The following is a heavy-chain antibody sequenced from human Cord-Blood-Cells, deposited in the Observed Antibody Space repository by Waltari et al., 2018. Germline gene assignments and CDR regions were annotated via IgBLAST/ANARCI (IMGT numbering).Heavy chain of an antibody. J-gene: IGHJ4*02. CDR1: GFTFSSYA. CDR2: ISGSGGST. Sequence: EVQLLASGGGLVQPGGSLRLSCAASGFTFSSYAMSWVRQASGQGLEWVSAISGSGGSTYYADSVKGRFTISRDNSKNTLYLQMNSLRAEDTAVYYCAKATPQLIRFLEWLFDYWGQGTLVTVSS. D-gene: IGHD3-3*01. V-gene: IGHV3-23*01. CDR3: AKATPQLIRFLEWLFDY.